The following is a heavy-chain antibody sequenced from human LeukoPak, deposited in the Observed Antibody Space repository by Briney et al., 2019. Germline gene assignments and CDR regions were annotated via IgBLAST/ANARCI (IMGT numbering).Heavy chain of an antibody. D-gene: IGHD1-26*01. CDR3: AKRVGPTGQRDPLFDY. V-gene: IGHV3-23*01. Sequence: TGGSLRRSCAASGFSFSSYAMSWVRQAPGKGLEWVARISGSGGNTYYADSVKGRFTISRDNSKNTLNLQMNSLRAEDTAVYYCAKRVGPTGQRDPLFDYWGQGTLVIVSS. CDR2: ISGSGGNT. J-gene: IGHJ4*02. CDR1: GFSFSSYA.